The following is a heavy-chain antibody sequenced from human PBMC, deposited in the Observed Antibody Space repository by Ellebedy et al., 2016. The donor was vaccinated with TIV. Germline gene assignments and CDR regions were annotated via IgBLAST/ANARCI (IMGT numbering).Heavy chain of an antibody. CDR3: ARPNPDALYQAAFDY. V-gene: IGHV1-18*04. CDR1: GYTFTYYG. D-gene: IGHD2-2*01. J-gene: IGHJ4*02. Sequence: AASVKVSCKASGYTFTYYGITWVRQAPRQGLEWMGLITAYNGNVNYAQKLQDRVTITTDKSTSTAYMELRSLRSDDTAVYYRARPNPDALYQAAFDYWGQGTLVTVSS. CDR2: ITAYNGNV.